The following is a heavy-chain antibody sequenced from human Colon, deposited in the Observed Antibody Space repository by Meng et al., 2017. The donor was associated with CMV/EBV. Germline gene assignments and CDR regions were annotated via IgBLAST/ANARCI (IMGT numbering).Heavy chain of an antibody. J-gene: IGHJ5*02. V-gene: IGHV1-46*01. CDR1: GYPFTTYY. D-gene: IGHD3-10*01. Sequence: ASVKVSCKASGYPFTTYYIHWVRQAPGQGLEWMGIINPSGGSTTYAQNFQGRLTMTRDTSTSTVYMELSSLRSEDTAVYYCARSPSGSYNYWFDPWGQGTVVTVSS. CDR3: ARSPSGSYNYWFDP. CDR2: INPSGGST.